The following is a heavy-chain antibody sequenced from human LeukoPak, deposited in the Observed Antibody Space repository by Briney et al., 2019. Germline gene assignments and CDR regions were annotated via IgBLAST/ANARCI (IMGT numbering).Heavy chain of an antibody. D-gene: IGHD3-10*01. CDR2: IYTSGST. V-gene: IGHV4-4*07. CDR1: GDSISNYY. J-gene: IGHJ4*02. CDR3: ARTMVRGVIPDY. Sequence: ETLSLTCLVSGDSISNYYWSWIRQPAGKGLEWIGRIYTSGSTNYNPSLKSRVTMSVDTSKNQFSLKLSSVTAADTAVYYCARTMVRGVIPDYWGQGTLVTVSS.